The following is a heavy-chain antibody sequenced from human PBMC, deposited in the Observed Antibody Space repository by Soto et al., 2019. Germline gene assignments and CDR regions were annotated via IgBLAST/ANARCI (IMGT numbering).Heavy chain of an antibody. V-gene: IGHV1-3*01. Sequence: ASVKVACKASGYTFTSYAMHWVRQAPGQRLEWMGWINAGNGNTKYSQKFQGRVTITRDTSASTAYMELSSLRSEDTAVYYCASYFMDSSGYYYYAFDIWGQGTMVTVS. D-gene: IGHD3-22*01. J-gene: IGHJ3*02. CDR3: ASYFMDSSGYYYYAFDI. CDR2: INAGNGNT. CDR1: GYTFTSYA.